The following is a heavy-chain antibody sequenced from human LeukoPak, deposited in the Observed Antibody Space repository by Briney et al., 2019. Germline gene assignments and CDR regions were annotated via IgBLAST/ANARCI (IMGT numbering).Heavy chain of an antibody. V-gene: IGHV3-30*18. CDR3: AKPGDRYDYVWGAFDY. D-gene: IGHD3-16*01. J-gene: IGHJ4*02. Sequence: GRSLRLSCAASGFTFSSYGMHWVRQAPGKGLEWVAVISYDGSNKYYADSVKGRFTISRDNSKNTLYLQMNSLRAEDTAVYYCAKPGDRYDYVWGAFDYWGQGTLVTVSS. CDR2: ISYDGSNK. CDR1: GFTFSSYG.